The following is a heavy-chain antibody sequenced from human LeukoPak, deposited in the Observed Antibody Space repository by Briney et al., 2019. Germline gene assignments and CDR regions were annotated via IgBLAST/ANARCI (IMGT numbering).Heavy chain of an antibody. V-gene: IGHV1-2*02. D-gene: IGHD3-16*01. CDR3: ARGTAYTEHSFFDY. CDR2: INPNSGDT. Sequence: ASVKVSCKASGYTFTGYYLHWVRQAPGQGPEWMGWINPNSGDTNYAQKFQGRVTMTWDTSISTAYMELSRLKSDDTAIYYCARGTAYTEHSFFDYWGQGTLVTVSS. J-gene: IGHJ4*02. CDR1: GYTFTGYY.